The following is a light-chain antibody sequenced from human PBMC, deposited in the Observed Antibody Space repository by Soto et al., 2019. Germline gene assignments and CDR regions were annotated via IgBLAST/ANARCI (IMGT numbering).Light chain of an antibody. CDR1: SGHSSYA. CDR2: LNIDGSH. J-gene: IGLJ2*01. CDR3: QTWVTGIVV. Sequence: PVLTQSPSASASLGASVKLTCTLSSGHSSYAIAWHQQQPEKGPRYLMNLNIDGSHSKGDGIPDRFSGSSSVAERYPTISSLQSEDQADYYCQTWVTGIVVFGGGTKLTV. V-gene: IGLV4-69*01.